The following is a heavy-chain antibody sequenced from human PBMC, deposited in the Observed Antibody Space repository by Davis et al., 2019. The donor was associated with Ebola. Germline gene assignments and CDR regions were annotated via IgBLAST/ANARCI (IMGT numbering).Heavy chain of an antibody. CDR1: GGSFSGYY. CDR3: ARWGYGDYPLDY. V-gene: IGHV4-34*01. D-gene: IGHD4-17*01. J-gene: IGHJ4*02. Sequence: PSETLSLTCAVYGGSFSGYYWSWIRQPPGKGLEWIGEINHSGSTNYNPSLKSRVTISVDTSKNQFSLKLSSVTAADTAVYYCARWGYGDYPLDYWGQGTLVTVSS. CDR2: INHSGST.